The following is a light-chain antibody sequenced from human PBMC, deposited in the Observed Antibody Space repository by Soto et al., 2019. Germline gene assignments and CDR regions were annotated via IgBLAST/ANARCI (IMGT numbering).Light chain of an antibody. CDR1: QSFSIL. J-gene: IGKJ1*01. CDR3: QQYGSSWWA. Sequence: IFMTQSPATLSVSPGERATLSCRASQSFSILLAWYQQRPGQAPRVLIYGASNRAAGIPDRFSGSGSGTDFTLTISSLEPEDSAVYHCQQYGSSWWAFGHGTKV. V-gene: IGKV3D-15*01. CDR2: GAS.